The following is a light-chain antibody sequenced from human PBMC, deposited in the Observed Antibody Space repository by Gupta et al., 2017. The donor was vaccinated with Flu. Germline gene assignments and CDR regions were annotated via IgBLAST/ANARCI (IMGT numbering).Light chain of an antibody. V-gene: IGKV3-11*01. CDR2: DAA. Sequence: APLSLSPGERATLSCRASQSVNNSSVWYQQKPAQEPRRLINDAATRATSSPPRCSSSGSGTDDTLTISSLEAEDDAVKYCQQRSNRPPDTFGQGTKLEIK. J-gene: IGKJ2*01. CDR1: QSVNNS. CDR3: QQRSNRPPDT.